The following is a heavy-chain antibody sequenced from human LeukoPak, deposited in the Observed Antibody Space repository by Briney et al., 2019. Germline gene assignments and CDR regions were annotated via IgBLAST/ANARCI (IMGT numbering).Heavy chain of an antibody. CDR3: AKILSSGWYSGYGMDV. CDR1: GFTFSSYS. J-gene: IGHJ6*02. CDR2: ISGSGGST. V-gene: IGHV3-23*01. D-gene: IGHD6-19*01. Sequence: GGSLRLSCAASGFTFSSYSMNWVRQAPGKGLEWVSAISGSGGSTYYADSVKGRFTISRDNSKNTLYLQMNSLRAEDTAVYYCAKILSSGWYSGYGMDVWGQGTTVTVSS.